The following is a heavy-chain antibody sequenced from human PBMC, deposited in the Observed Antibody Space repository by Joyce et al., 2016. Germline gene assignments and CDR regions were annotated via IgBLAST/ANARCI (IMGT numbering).Heavy chain of an antibody. CDR3: ARAVAASGGYYFDS. Sequence: QVQLVQSGAEVQTPVASVKVSCKASGYTFTTYYIHWLRQAPGQGLEWMGSVNPVGGSTTYAQRFQGRVSLTSDTSTSTVYMELSSLNSDDTALYYCARAVAASGGYYFDSWGQGTLVTVSS. CDR1: GYTFTTYY. CDR2: VNPVGGST. J-gene: IGHJ4*02. D-gene: IGHD6-13*01. V-gene: IGHV1-46*01.